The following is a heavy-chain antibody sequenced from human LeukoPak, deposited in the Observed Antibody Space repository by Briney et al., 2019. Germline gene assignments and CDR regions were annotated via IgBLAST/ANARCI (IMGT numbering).Heavy chain of an antibody. CDR1: GGSISSGGYY. Sequence: SQTLSLTCTVSGGSISSGGYYWSWIRQPPGKGLEWIGEINHSGSTNYNPSLKSRVTISVDTSKNQFSLKLSSVTAADTAVYYCARGRYYDSSGYYYRGGRLYYFDYWGQGTLVTVSS. CDR3: ARGRYYDSSGYYYRGGRLYYFDY. D-gene: IGHD3-22*01. CDR2: INHSGST. V-gene: IGHV4-30-2*01. J-gene: IGHJ4*02.